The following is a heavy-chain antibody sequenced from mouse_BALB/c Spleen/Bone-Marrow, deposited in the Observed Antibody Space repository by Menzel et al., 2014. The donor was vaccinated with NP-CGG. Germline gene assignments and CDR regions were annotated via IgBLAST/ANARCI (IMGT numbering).Heavy chain of an antibody. CDR3: ARDMGGLLFDS. CDR2: IRNKAYGYTT. CDR1: GFTFTDYY. D-gene: IGHD1-1*01. V-gene: IGHV7-3*02. J-gene: IGHJ2*01. Sequence: EVKVVESGGGLVQPGGSLRLSCATSGFTFTDYYMNWVRQPPGKALEWLAFIRNKAYGYTTEYSASVKGRFTISRDNSQNILYLQMNTLRAEDIATYYCARDMGGLLFDSWGQGTTLSVSS.